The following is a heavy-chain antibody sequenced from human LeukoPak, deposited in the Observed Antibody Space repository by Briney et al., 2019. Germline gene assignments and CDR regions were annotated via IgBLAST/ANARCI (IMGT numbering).Heavy chain of an antibody. Sequence: ASVKVSCKASGYTFTSYDINWVRQATGQGLEWMGWMNPNSGNTGYAQKFQGRVTITRNTSISTAYMELSSLRSEDTAVYYCARRGAYGDHSDYWGQGTLVTVSS. CDR2: MNPNSGNT. V-gene: IGHV1-8*03. CDR3: ARRGAYGDHSDY. D-gene: IGHD4-17*01. CDR1: GYTFTSYD. J-gene: IGHJ4*02.